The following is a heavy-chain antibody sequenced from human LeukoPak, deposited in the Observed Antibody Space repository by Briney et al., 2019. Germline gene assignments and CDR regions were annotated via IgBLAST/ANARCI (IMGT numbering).Heavy chain of an antibody. V-gene: IGHV3-13*01. CDR1: GFTVSSYA. CDR2: LGIAGDT. CDR3: ARQMQSHGNFDS. J-gene: IGHJ4*02. Sequence: GGSLRLSCAASGFTVSSYAMHWVRQPIGKGLEWVSALGIAGDTFYPGSVKGRFTISRENARNSLYLQMNSLRAEDTAMYYCARQMQSHGNFDSWGQGTMVTVSS. D-gene: IGHD1-26*01.